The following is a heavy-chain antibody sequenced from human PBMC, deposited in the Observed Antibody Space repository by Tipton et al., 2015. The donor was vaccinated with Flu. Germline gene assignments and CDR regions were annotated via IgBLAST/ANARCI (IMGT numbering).Heavy chain of an antibody. Sequence: TLSLTCDIFGDSISSDNWWSWVRQAPGKGLEWIGEIYNSGTTNYNPSLKSRVSISVDESKNQFSLKLSSVTAADTAVYYCARGVVTDRADNWFDPWGQGTQVTVSS. CDR3: ARGVVTDRADNWFDP. J-gene: IGHJ5*02. D-gene: IGHD2-15*01. V-gene: IGHV4-4*02. CDR1: GDSISSDNW. CDR2: IYNSGTT.